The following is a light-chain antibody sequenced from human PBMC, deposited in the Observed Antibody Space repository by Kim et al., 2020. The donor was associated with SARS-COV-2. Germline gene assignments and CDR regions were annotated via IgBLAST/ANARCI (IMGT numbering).Light chain of an antibody. CDR3: QQHGNSPWT. V-gene: IGKV3-20*01. J-gene: IGKJ1*01. Sequence: EIVLTQSPGTLSLSPGQRATLSCRASQSVSSSYLAWYQQKPGQAPRLLIYGASTRATGIPDRFSGSGSGTDFTLTISRLEPEDFAVYYCQQHGNSPWTFGQGTKVEI. CDR2: GAS. CDR1: QSVSSSY.